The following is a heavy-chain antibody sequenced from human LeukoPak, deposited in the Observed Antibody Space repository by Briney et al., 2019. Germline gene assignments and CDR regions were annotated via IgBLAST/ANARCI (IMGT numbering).Heavy chain of an antibody. Sequence: GGSLRLSCAASGFTFRSYAMNWVRQAPGKGLEWVSAISGSGSSTYYADSVRGRFTISRDNSKNTLYLQMNSLRAEDTAEYYCAKDGPASWGHFDYWGQGTLVTVSS. CDR2: ISGSGSST. D-gene: IGHD1-26*01. CDR1: GFTFRSYA. CDR3: AKDGPASWGHFDY. J-gene: IGHJ4*02. V-gene: IGHV3-23*01.